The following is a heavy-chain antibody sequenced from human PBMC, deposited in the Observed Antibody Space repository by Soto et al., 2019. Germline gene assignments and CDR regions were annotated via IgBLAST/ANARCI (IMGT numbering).Heavy chain of an antibody. CDR3: ARDSLVYSTFKRLNWFDP. CDR2: IIPIFGTA. Sequence: SVKVSCKASGGTFSSYAISWVRQAPGQGLEWMGGIIPIFGTANYAQKFRGRVTITADESTSTAYMELSSLRSEDTAVYYCARDSLVYSTFKRLNWFDPWGQGTLVTVSS. J-gene: IGHJ5*02. D-gene: IGHD2-8*01. V-gene: IGHV1-69*13. CDR1: GGTFSSYA.